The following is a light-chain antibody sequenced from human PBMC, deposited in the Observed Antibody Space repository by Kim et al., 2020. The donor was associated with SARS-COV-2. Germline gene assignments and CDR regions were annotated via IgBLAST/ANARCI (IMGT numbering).Light chain of an antibody. CDR1: SGHSSDA. CDR2: LNSDGSH. Sequence: SVKLTCTLGSGHSSDAIEWQQKQQEKGPRYLMKLNSDGSHSTGDGIPDRFSGSSSGAARYLTISSLQAEDEADCYCQTWGTGIQVFGGGTQLTVL. V-gene: IGLV4-69*01. CDR3: QTWGTGIQV. J-gene: IGLJ3*02.